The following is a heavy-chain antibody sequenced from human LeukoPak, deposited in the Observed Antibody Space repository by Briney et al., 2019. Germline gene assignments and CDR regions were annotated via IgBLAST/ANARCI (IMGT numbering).Heavy chain of an antibody. CDR1: GFTFDDYA. D-gene: IGHD5/OR15-5a*01. V-gene: IGHV3-9*01. J-gene: IGHJ4*02. CDR2: ISWNSGSI. CDR3: AKDFGIAGSTVTQV. Sequence: QPGGSLRLSCAASGFTFDDYAMHWVRQAPGKGLEWVSGISWNSGSIGYADSVKGRFTISRDNAKNSLYLQMNSLRAEDTALYYCAKDFGIAGSTVTQVWGQGTLVTVSS.